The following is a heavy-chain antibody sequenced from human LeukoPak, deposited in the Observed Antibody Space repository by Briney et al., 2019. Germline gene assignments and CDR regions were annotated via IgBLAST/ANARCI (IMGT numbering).Heavy chain of an antibody. CDR1: GFTFSNYA. V-gene: IGHV3-23*01. CDR3: AKEAQGCSITSCYFDS. D-gene: IGHD2-2*01. Sequence: GRFLRLSCAASGFTFSNYAMSWVRQAPGKGLEWVSAISGSGGNTYYADSVKGRFTISRDNSKNTLFLQMNSLRAEDTAVYYCAKEAQGCSITSCYFDSWGQGTLVTVSS. J-gene: IGHJ4*02. CDR2: ISGSGGNT.